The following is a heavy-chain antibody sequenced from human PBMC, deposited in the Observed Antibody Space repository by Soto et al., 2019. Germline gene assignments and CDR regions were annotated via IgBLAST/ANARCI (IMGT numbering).Heavy chain of an antibody. CDR3: ARDGVAAGNINFDY. CDR1: GYIFTKSA. D-gene: IGHD6-25*01. V-gene: IGHV1-3*01. CDR2: ISGGNGNT. Sequence: SVKVSCKASGYIFTKSAMHWVRQAPGQRLEWMGWISGGNGNTKYSPKLQDRVTITRDTSASTAYMELSSLRSEDTALYYCARDGVAAGNINFDYWGQGTLVTVSS. J-gene: IGHJ4*02.